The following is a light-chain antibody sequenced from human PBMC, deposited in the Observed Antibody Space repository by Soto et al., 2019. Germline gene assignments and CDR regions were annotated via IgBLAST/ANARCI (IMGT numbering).Light chain of an antibody. CDR1: KNVIGVYDF. CDR3: KSYDGSNTYV. V-gene: IGLV2-8*01. CDR2: EVV. J-gene: IGLJ1*01. Sequence: QSALTQPPSASGSPGQSVTISCTGTKNVIGVYDFVSWYQHHPGKAPRLIIYEVVQRPSGVPDRFSGSKSGNTASLTVSGLQAADEADYFCKSYDGSNTYVFGSGTKVTVL.